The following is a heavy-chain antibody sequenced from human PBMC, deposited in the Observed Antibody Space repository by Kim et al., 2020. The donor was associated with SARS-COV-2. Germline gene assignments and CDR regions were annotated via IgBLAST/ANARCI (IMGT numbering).Heavy chain of an antibody. J-gene: IGHJ6*02. D-gene: IGHD6-13*01. CDR3: ARERGSLYSSSWSPENYYYYGMDV. Sequence: SETLSLTCTVSGGSISSYYWSWIRQPPGKGLEWIGYIYYSGSTNYNPSLKSRVTISVDTSKNQFSLKLSSVTAADTAVYYCARERGSLYSSSWSPENYYYYGMDVWGQGTTVTVSS. V-gene: IGHV4-59*13. CDR1: GGSISSYY. CDR2: IYYSGST.